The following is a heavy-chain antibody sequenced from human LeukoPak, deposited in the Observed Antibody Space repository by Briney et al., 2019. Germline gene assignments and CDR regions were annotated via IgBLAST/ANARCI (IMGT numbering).Heavy chain of an antibody. D-gene: IGHD2-15*01. CDR3: ARDQCSGGSCYFYYYYGMDV. CDR1: GFTFSSYS. J-gene: IGHJ6*02. V-gene: IGHV3-48*01. Sequence: GGSLRLSCAASGFTFSSYSMNWVRQAPGKGLEWVSYISSSSSTIYYADSVKGRFTISRDNAKNSLYLQMSSLRAEDTAVYYCARDQCSGGSCYFYYYYGMDVWGQGTTVTVSS. CDR2: ISSSSSTI.